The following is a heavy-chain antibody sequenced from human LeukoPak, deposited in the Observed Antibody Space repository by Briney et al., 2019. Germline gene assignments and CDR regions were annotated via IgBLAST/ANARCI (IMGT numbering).Heavy chain of an antibody. D-gene: IGHD3-10*01. V-gene: IGHV3-23*01. Sequence: GGSLRLSCAASGFIFSSYAMSWVRQAPGKGLEWVSAISGSGGSTYYADSVKGRFTNSRDNSKNTLYLQMNSLRAEDTAVYYCAKVGFTMVRGGKNRPIDYWGQGTLVTVSS. CDR2: ISGSGGST. CDR1: GFIFSSYA. J-gene: IGHJ4*02. CDR3: AKVGFTMVRGGKNRPIDY.